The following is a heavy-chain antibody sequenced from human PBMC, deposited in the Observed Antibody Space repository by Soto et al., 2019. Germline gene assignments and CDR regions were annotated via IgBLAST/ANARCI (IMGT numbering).Heavy chain of an antibody. CDR3: AREGDYPTRAMDV. V-gene: IGHV3-21*01. D-gene: IGHD4-17*01. Sequence: EVQLVESGGGLVKPGGSLRLSCAASGFTFSSYSMNWVRQAPGKGLEWVSSISSSSSSIYYADSVKGRFTISRDNAKNSLYLQMNSLRAEDTAVYYCAREGDYPTRAMDVWGKGTTVTVSS. J-gene: IGHJ6*03. CDR1: GFTFSSYS. CDR2: ISSSSSSI.